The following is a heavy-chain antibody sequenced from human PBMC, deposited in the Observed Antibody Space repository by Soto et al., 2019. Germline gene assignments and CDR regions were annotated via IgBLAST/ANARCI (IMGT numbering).Heavy chain of an antibody. CDR3: ASTAAWQKAFEI. Sequence: EVQLVESGGGLIQPGGSLRLSCAASGVTVNTNYMSWVRQSPGKGLEWVSLIESGGSIYYADSVKGRFTISRDNFKNTLSPQMNSLRVEDTAVYYCASTAAWQKAFEIWGQGTLVSASS. V-gene: IGHV3-53*01. CDR1: GVTVNTNY. J-gene: IGHJ3*02. CDR2: IESGGSI.